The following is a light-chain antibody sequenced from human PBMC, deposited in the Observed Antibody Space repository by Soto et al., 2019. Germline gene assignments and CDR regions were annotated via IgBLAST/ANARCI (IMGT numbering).Light chain of an antibody. V-gene: IGKV1-39*01. CDR1: PSISSY. CDR2: AAS. CDR3: QHYNSYSEA. J-gene: IGKJ1*01. Sequence: DIQMTQSPSSLSASVGDRVTITCRASPSISSYLNWYQQKPGKAPKLLIYAASSLQSGVPSRFSGSGSGTEFTLTISSLQPDDFATYYCQHYNSYSEAFGQGTKVDIK.